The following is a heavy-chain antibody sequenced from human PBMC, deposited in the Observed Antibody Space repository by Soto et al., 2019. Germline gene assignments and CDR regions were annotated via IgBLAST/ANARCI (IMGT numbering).Heavy chain of an antibody. D-gene: IGHD4-17*01. CDR3: ATSALADDYGVMGGFDY. V-gene: IGHV3-66*01. CDR1: GFTVSSNY. Sequence: EVQLVESGGGLVQPGGSLRLSCAASGFTVSSNYMSWVRQAPGKGLEWVSVIYSGGSTYYADSVKGRFTISRDNSKNTLYLQMNGLRAEDTAVYYCATSALADDYGVMGGFDYWGQGTLVTVSS. CDR2: IYSGGST. J-gene: IGHJ4*02.